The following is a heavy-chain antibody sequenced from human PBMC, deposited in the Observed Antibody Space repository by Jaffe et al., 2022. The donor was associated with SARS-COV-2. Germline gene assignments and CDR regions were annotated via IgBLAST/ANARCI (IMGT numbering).Heavy chain of an antibody. Sequence: EVQLVESGGGLVQPGGSLRLSCAASGFTFSSYWMTWVRQAPGKGLEWVANIKEDGSEKHYADSVKGRFTISRDNAKKSLFLQMNSLRGEDTAVYYCAREALEWLLRGYGMDVWGQGATVTVSS. CDR3: AREALEWLLRGYGMDV. J-gene: IGHJ6*02. CDR1: GFTFSSYW. D-gene: IGHD3-3*01. CDR2: IKEDGSEK. V-gene: IGHV3-7*03.